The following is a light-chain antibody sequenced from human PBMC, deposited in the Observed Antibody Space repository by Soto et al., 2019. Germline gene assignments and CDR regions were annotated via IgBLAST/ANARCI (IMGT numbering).Light chain of an antibody. V-gene: IGLV2-18*02. CDR2: EVS. J-gene: IGLJ1*01. Sequence: QSALTQPPSVSGSPGQSVTISCTGTSSDVGSYTRVSWYQQPPGTAPKLMIYEVSNRPSGVPDRFSGSKSGNTASLTISGLQAEDEADYYCSSYTNSITYVFGTGTQLTVL. CDR1: SSDVGSYTR. CDR3: SSYTNSITYV.